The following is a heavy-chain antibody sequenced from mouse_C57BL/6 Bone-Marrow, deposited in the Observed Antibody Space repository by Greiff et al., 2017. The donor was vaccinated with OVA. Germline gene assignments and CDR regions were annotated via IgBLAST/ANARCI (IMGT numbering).Heavy chain of an antibody. D-gene: IGHD1-1*01. J-gene: IGHJ3*01. CDR3: ARGYYGSKRAWFAY. V-gene: IGHV1-85*01. Sequence: QVQLQQSGPELVKPGASVKLSCKASGYTFTSYDINWVKQRPGQGLEWIGWIYPRDGSTKYNEKFKGKATLTVDTSSSTAYMELHSLTSEDSAVYFCARGYYGSKRAWFAYWGQGTLVTVSA. CDR1: GYTFTSYD. CDR2: IYPRDGST.